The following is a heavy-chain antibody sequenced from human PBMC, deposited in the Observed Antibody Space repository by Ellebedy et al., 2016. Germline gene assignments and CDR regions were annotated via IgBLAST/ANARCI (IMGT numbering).Heavy chain of an antibody. CDR2: ISSSSTYI. D-gene: IGHD2-2*01. CDR3: ARGTCSSTSCPLFDY. Sequence: GESLKISCAASGFTFSSYSMNWARQAPGKGLEWVSSISSSSTYIYYADSVKGRFTISRDNAENSLYLQMNSLRAEDTAVYYCARGTCSSTSCPLFDYWGQGTLVTVSS. V-gene: IGHV3-21*01. CDR1: GFTFSSYS. J-gene: IGHJ4*02.